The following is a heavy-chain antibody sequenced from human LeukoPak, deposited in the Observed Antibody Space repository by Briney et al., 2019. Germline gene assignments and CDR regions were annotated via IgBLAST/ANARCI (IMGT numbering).Heavy chain of an antibody. V-gene: IGHV3-33*01. CDR1: GFTFSSYG. D-gene: IGHD3-22*01. Sequence: GRSLRLSCAASGFTFSSYGMHWVRQAPGKGLEWAAVIWYDGSNKYYADSVKGRFTISRDNSKNTLYLQMNSLRAEDTAVYYCARDTYYYDSSGYCCYFDYWAQGTLVTVSS. CDR3: ARDTYYYDSSGYCCYFDY. CDR2: IWYDGSNK. J-gene: IGHJ4*02.